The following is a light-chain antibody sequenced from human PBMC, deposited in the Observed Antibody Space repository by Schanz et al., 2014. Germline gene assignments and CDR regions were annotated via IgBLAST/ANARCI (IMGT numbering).Light chain of an antibody. J-gene: IGKJ5*01. V-gene: IGKV2D-29*02. CDR2: EVS. CDR1: QSLLHTNGYSY. Sequence: DIVMTQSPLSLPVTPGQPASISCKSSQSLLHTNGYSYLDWYLQKPGQSPQLLIYEVSNRLSGVPDRFSGSGSGTDFTLKIRRVEAEDVGVYYCMQSMQLPITFGQGTRLEIK. CDR3: MQSMQLPIT.